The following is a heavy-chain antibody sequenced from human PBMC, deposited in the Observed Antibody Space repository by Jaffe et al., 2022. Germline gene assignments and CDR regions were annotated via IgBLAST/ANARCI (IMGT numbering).Heavy chain of an antibody. CDR3: ASIRRHLHRIAVAGTGYFDY. V-gene: IGHV4-38-2*01. D-gene: IGHD6-19*01. CDR2: IYHSGST. CDR1: GYSISSGYY. J-gene: IGHJ4*02. Sequence: QVQLQESGPGLVKPSETLSLTCAVSGYSISSGYYWGWIRQPPGKGLEWIGSIYHSGSTYYNPSLKSRVTISVDTSKNQFSLKLSSVTAADTAVYYCASIRRHLHRIAVAGTGYFDYWGQGTLVTVSS.